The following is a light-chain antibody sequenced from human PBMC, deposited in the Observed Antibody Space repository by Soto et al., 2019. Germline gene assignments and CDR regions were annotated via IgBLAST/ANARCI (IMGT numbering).Light chain of an antibody. CDR2: EVS. Sequence: QSVLTQPASVSGSPGQSITISCTGTSSDVAGYNYVSWNQQHPGKAPKLIIYEVSNRPSGVSNRFSGSKSGNAASLTISGLQAEDEGDYYCSSYRGSSTYVFGSGTKLTVL. V-gene: IGLV2-14*01. CDR3: SSYRGSSTYV. CDR1: SSDVAGYNY. J-gene: IGLJ1*01.